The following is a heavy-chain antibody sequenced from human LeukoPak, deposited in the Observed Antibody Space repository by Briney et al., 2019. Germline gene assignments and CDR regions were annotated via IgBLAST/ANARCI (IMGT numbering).Heavy chain of an antibody. CDR1: GGSISSYY. CDR3: ARDFWSGYYTD. CDR2: IYYSGST. D-gene: IGHD3-3*01. Sequence: SETLSLTCTVSGGSISSYYWSWLRQPPGKGLEWIGYIYYSGSTNYNPSLKSRVTISVDTSKNQFSLKLSSVTAADTAVYYCARDFWSGYYTDWGQGTLVTVSS. V-gene: IGHV4-59*01. J-gene: IGHJ4*02.